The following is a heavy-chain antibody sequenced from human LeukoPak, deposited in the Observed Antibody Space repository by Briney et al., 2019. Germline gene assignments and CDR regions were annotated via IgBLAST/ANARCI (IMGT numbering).Heavy chain of an antibody. CDR1: GGTFSSYA. J-gene: IGHJ6*02. CDR3: ARAPSQTNYYDSSGYYHYYYGMDV. Sequence: ASVKVSCEAPGGTFSSYAISWVRQAPGQGLEWMGGIIPIFGTANYAQKFQGRVTITADESTSTAYMELSSLRSEDTAVYYCARAPSQTNYYDSSGYYHYYYGMDVWGQGTTVTVSS. V-gene: IGHV1-69*13. D-gene: IGHD3-22*01. CDR2: IIPIFGTA.